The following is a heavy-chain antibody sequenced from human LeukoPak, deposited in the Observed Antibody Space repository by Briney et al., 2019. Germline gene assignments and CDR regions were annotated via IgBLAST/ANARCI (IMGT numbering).Heavy chain of an antibody. CDR1: GFTVSSNY. CDR2: IYSGGST. Sequence: GGSLRLSCAASGFTVSSNYMSWVRQAPGKGLEWVSVIYSGGSTYYADSVKGRFTISRDNSKNTLYLQMNSLRAEDTAVYYCASNPPYDSSGYYYADCYYYYYGMDVWGQGTTVTVSS. V-gene: IGHV3-66*01. D-gene: IGHD3-22*01. CDR3: ASNPPYDSSGYYYADCYYYYYGMDV. J-gene: IGHJ6*02.